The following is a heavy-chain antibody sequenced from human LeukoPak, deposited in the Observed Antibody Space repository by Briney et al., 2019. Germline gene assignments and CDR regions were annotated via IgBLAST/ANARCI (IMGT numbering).Heavy chain of an antibody. CDR2: ISYDGSNK. D-gene: IGHD6-19*01. Sequence: PGGSLRLSCAASGFTFSSYAMHWVRQAPGKGLEWVAVISYDGSNKYYADSVKGRFTISRDNSKNTLYLQMNSLRAEDTAVYYCARALYSSGIDYWGQGTLVTVSS. CDR1: GFTFSSYA. V-gene: IGHV3-30*04. CDR3: ARALYSSGIDY. J-gene: IGHJ4*02.